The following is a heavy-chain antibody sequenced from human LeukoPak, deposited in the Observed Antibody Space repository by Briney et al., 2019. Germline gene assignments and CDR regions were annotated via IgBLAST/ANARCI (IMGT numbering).Heavy chain of an antibody. CDR2: IYSGGST. V-gene: IGHV3-53*01. D-gene: IGHD6-19*01. CDR3: ARDTGIAVAGSNY. J-gene: IGHJ4*02. Sequence: PGGSLRLSCAASGFTVSSNYMSWVRQAPGKELEWVSVIYSGGSTYYADSVKGRFTISRDNSKNTLYLQMNSLRAEDTAVYYCARDTGIAVAGSNYWGQGTLVTVSS. CDR1: GFTVSSNY.